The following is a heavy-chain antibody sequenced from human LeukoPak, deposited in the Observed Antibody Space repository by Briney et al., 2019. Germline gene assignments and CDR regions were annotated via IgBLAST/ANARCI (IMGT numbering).Heavy chain of an antibody. CDR2: IYYSGST. J-gene: IGHJ3*02. Sequence: SETLSLTCTVSGGSISSYYWSWIRQPPGKGLEWIGYIYYSGSTNYNPSLKSRVTISVDTSKNQFSLKLSSVTAADTAVYYCAKVADSSGYYLYAFDIWGQGTMVTVSS. CDR3: AKVADSSGYYLYAFDI. V-gene: IGHV4-59*08. CDR1: GGSISSYY. D-gene: IGHD3-22*01.